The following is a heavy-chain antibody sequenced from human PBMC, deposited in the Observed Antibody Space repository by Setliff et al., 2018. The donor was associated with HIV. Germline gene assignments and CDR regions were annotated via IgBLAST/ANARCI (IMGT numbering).Heavy chain of an antibody. V-gene: IGHV1-69*13. D-gene: IGHD6-19*01. CDR3: AREGAVAGLDLDF. CDR1: GFTFSNYA. Sequence: SVKVSCKASGFTFSNYAINWVRQAPGQGLEWMGGIIPISGTANYARKFLGRVTITADESMSTAYMDLSSLRSEDTAVYYCAREGAVAGLDLDFWGQGTLVTVSS. CDR2: IIPISGTA. J-gene: IGHJ4*02.